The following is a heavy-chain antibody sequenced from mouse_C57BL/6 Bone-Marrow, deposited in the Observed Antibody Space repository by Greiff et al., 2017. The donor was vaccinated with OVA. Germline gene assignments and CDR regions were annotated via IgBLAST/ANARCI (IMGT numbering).Heavy chain of an antibody. CDR1: GYSFTDYN. D-gene: IGHD2-1*01. Sequence: VQLQQPGPELVKPGASVKISCKASGYSFTDYNMNWVKQSNGKSLEWIGVINPNYGTTSYNQKFKGKATLTVDQSSSTAYMQLNSLTSEDSAVYYCAGFYYVNYGLGGGFAYWGQGTLVTVSA. CDR3: AGFYYVNYGLGGGFAY. J-gene: IGHJ3*01. V-gene: IGHV1-39*01. CDR2: INPNYGTT.